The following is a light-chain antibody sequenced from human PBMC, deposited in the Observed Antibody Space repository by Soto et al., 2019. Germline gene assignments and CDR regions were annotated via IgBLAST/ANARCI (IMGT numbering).Light chain of an antibody. Sequence: DIQMTQSPSSLSASVGDRVTITCRASQVIDNYLAWYQQQPGKVPRLLIHAGSVLQAGVPPRFTGSGSGTDFTLTISSLQPEDVATYFCQKYNSAPWTFGQGTKVEIK. CDR1: QVIDNY. V-gene: IGKV1-27*01. CDR3: QKYNSAPWT. CDR2: AGS. J-gene: IGKJ1*01.